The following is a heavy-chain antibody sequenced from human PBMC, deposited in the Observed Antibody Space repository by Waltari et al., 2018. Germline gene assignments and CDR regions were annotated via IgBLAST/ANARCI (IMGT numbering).Heavy chain of an antibody. CDR3: ARDPYDFWSGYQTTNWFDP. CDR2: ISAYNGNT. D-gene: IGHD3-3*01. Sequence: QVQLVQSGAEVKKPGASVKVSCKASGYTFTSYGISRVRQAPGQGLEWMGWISAYNGNTNYAQKVQGRVTMTTDTSTSTAYMELRSLKSDDTTVYYCARDPYDFWSGYQTTNWFDPWGQGTLVTVSS. CDR1: GYTFTSYG. V-gene: IGHV1-18*01. J-gene: IGHJ5*02.